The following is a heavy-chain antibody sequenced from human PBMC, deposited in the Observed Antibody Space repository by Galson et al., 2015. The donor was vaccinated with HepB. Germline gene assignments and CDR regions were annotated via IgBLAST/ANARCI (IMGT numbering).Heavy chain of an antibody. CDR2: ISGSGGST. J-gene: IGHJ4*02. D-gene: IGHD3-22*01. V-gene: IGHV3-23*01. Sequence: SLRLSCAASGFTFSSYAMSWVRQAPGKGLEWVSAISGSGGSTYYADSVKGRFTISRDNSKNTLYLQMNSLRAEDTAVYYCAKDQYYDSSGYYPGKYYFDYWGQGTLVTVSS. CDR3: AKDQYYDSSGYYPGKYYFDY. CDR1: GFTFSSYA.